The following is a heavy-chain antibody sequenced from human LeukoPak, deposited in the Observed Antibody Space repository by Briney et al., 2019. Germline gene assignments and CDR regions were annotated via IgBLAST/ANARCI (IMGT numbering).Heavy chain of an antibody. J-gene: IGHJ4*02. V-gene: IGHV3-74*01. CDR2: INSDGTST. Sequence: PGGSLRLSCAASGFTVSNFWMHWVRQAPGQGLVWVSRINSDGTSTYYADSVKGRFTISRDNSKNTLYLQMNSLRAEDTAVYYCASFQVGYCSGGSCYYIDYWGQGTLVTVSS. CDR1: GFTVSNFW. D-gene: IGHD2-15*01. CDR3: ASFQVGYCSGGSCYYIDY.